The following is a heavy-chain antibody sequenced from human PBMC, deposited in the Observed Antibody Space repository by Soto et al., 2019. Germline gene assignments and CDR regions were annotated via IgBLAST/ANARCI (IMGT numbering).Heavy chain of an antibody. CDR3: VGQNRFNWFHP. V-gene: IGHV4-59*08. CDR1: GGSISSYY. J-gene: IGHJ5*02. Sequence: ETLSLTCTVSGGSISSYYWSWIRQPPGKGLEWIGYIYYSGSTNYNPSLKSRVTISVDTSKKQFSLKVSSVTAADTAVYYCVGQNRFNWFHPWGQGTLVTVSS. CDR2: IYYSGST.